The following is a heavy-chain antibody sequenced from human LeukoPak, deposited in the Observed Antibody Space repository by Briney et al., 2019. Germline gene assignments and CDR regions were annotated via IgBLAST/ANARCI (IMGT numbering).Heavy chain of an antibody. D-gene: IGHD4-17*01. V-gene: IGHV3-23*01. J-gene: IGHJ5*02. Sequence: GGSLRLSCAASGFTFTSYSMSWVRQAPGKGLEWVSGTSDRGDYTYYADSVKGRFTISRDNSKNTLYLQMNNLRAEDTAIYYCARYGDYQFGVLHWFDPWGQGTLVTGSS. CDR2: TSDRGDYT. CDR1: GFTFTSYS. CDR3: ARYGDYQFGVLHWFDP.